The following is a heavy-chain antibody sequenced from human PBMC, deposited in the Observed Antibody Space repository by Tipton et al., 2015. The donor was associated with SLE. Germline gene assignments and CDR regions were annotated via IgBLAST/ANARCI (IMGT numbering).Heavy chain of an antibody. CDR2: IRYDGSKK. V-gene: IGHV3-30*02. Sequence: SLRLSCVASDFTFTGSAIHWVRQAPGKGLQWVAYIRYDGSKKYYTDSVKGRFTISRDNAKNTLYLEMSSLRAEDTAVYYCAKGAGDRGYLDYWGQGTLVTVSS. CDR1: DFTFTGSA. D-gene: IGHD7-27*01. CDR3: AKGAGDRGYLDY. J-gene: IGHJ4*02.